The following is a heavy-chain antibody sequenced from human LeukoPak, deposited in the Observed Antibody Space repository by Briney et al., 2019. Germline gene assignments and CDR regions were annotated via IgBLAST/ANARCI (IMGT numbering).Heavy chain of an antibody. Sequence: SETLSLTCAVYGGTLSGYYWSWIRQPPGKGLEWIGEINHRGSTNYNPSLKSRVTISVDTSKNQFSLKLSSVTAADTAVYYCARGRAISYWGQGTLVIVSS. CDR1: GGTLSGYY. V-gene: IGHV4-34*01. CDR3: ARGRAISY. D-gene: IGHD3-3*01. CDR2: INHRGST. J-gene: IGHJ4*02.